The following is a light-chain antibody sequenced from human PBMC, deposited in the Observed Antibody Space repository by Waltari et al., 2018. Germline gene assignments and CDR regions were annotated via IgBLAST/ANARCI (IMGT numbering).Light chain of an antibody. CDR1: SSDVGSYNL. CDR2: EVS. J-gene: IGLJ2*01. Sequence: QSALTQPASVSGSPGQSITISCTGTSSDVGSYNLVSWYQQHPDKAPNLMMYEVSNRPSGVSDRFSGSKSGNTASLTISGLQAEDEADYYCCSYAGSDTFVVLGGGTKLTVL. V-gene: IGLV2-23*02. CDR3: CSYAGSDTFVV.